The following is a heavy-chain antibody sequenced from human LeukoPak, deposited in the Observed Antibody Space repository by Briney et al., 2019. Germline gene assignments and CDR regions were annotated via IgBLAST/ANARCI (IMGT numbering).Heavy chain of an antibody. CDR2: ISGSGGST. V-gene: IGHV3-23*01. Sequence: RGSLRLSCAASGFTFSSYAMSWVRQAPGKGLEYVSVISGSGGSTHYRDSVKGRFTISRDNSKNTLYLQINSLRVEDTAVYYCAKDGSTTITFDYWGQGTLVTVSS. CDR1: GFTFSSYA. J-gene: IGHJ4*02. D-gene: IGHD4-11*01. CDR3: AKDGSTTITFDY.